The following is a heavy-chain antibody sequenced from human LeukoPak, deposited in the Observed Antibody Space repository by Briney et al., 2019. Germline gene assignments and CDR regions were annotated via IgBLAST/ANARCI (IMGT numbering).Heavy chain of an antibody. V-gene: IGHV3-20*01. J-gene: IGHJ3*02. CDR2: INWNGGST. CDR1: GFTFDDYG. CDR3: ARDLGYYDSSVGGAFDI. D-gene: IGHD3-22*01. Sequence: TGGSLRLSCAASGFTFDDYGMSWVRQAPGKGLEWVSGINWNGGSTGYADSVKGRFTISRDNAKNSLYLQMNSLRAEDTALYHCARDLGYYDSSVGGAFDIWGQGTMVTVSS.